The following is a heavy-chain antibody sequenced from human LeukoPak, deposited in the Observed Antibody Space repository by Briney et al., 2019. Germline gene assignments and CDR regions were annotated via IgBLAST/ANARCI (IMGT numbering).Heavy chain of an antibody. CDR2: INHNGDT. Sequence: SETLSLTCAVYGGSFSTYYGTLIRQSPGKGLEWIGEINHNGDTNYKPSLKSRVTISVDTSKNQFSLRLRSVTAADTAVYYCATWNSVLTGYFFWGQGTLVTVSS. D-gene: IGHD3-9*01. J-gene: IGHJ4*02. V-gene: IGHV4-34*01. CDR1: GGSFSTYY. CDR3: ATWNSVLTGYFF.